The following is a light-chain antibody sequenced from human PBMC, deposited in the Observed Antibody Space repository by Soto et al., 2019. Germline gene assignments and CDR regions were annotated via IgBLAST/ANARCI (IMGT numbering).Light chain of an antibody. Sequence: DIQMTQSPSTLSASVGDRVTITCRASQSISSWLAWYQQKLGKAPKLLIYKASSLQSGVPSRFSGSGSGTEFTLTISSLQPDDFATYFCQQYDEYSAWTFGQGTKVDIK. CDR2: KAS. CDR3: QQYDEYSAWT. J-gene: IGKJ1*01. V-gene: IGKV1-5*03. CDR1: QSISSW.